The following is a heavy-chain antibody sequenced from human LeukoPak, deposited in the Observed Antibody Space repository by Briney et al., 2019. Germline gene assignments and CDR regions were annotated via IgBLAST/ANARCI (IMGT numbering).Heavy chain of an antibody. D-gene: IGHD4-17*01. CDR3: ATDFSYGSDY. J-gene: IGHJ4*02. CDR1: GGTFSSYA. CDR2: IIPIFGTA. Sequence: GASVKVSCKASGGTFSSYAISWVRQAPGQGLEWMGGIIPIFGTAIYAQKFQGRVTMTEDTSTDTAYMELSSLRSEDTAVYYCATDFSYGSDYWGQGTLVTVSS. V-gene: IGHV1-69*06.